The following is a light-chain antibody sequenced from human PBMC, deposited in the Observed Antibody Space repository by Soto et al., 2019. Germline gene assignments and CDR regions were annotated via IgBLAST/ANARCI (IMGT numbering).Light chain of an antibody. J-gene: IGLJ1*01. V-gene: IGLV2-14*01. CDR3: SSYSSSSTLV. CDR1: SSDVGGYDF. Sequence: QSALTQPASVSGSPGQSITIACTGTSSDVGGYDFVSWFQQNPRKAPKLIIFEVSNRPSGVSYRFSGSKSGNTASLAISGLEADDEATYYCSSYSSSSTLVFGTGTKVTVL. CDR2: EVS.